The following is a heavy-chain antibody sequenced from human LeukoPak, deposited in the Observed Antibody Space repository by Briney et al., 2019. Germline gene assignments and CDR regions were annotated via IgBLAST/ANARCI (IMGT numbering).Heavy chain of an antibody. D-gene: IGHD6-13*01. V-gene: IGHV3-49*03. CDR3: SRGDGYTSTWSSPPFDY. CDR1: GFTFGDYA. CDR2: IRSKRYGGTA. Sequence: GGSLRLSCTTSGFTFGDYAMSWFRQAPGKGLEWVGFIRSKRYGGTAEYAASVKGRFIISRDDSKSIAYLQMSTLKTEDTAIFYCSRGDGYTSTWSSPPFDYWGQGTLVTVSS. J-gene: IGHJ4*02.